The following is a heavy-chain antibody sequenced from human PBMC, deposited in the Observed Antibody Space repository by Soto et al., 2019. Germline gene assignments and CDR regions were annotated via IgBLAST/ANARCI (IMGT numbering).Heavy chain of an antibody. CDR3: ARGSPDYYYYYGMDV. Sequence: GGSLRLSCAASGFTFSSYEMNWVRQAPGKGLEWVSYISSSGSTIYYADSVKGRFTISRDNAKNSLYLQMNSLRAEDTAVYYCARGSPDYYYYYGMDVWGQGTMVTVSS. CDR1: GFTFSSYE. J-gene: IGHJ6*02. V-gene: IGHV3-48*03. CDR2: ISSSGSTI.